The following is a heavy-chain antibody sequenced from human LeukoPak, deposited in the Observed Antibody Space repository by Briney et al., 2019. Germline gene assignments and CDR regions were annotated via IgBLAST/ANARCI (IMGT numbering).Heavy chain of an antibody. J-gene: IGHJ4*02. CDR3: ARGIGY. V-gene: IGHV4-34*01. CDR1: GGSFSGYY. Sequence: SETLSLTCAVYGGSFSGYYWSWIRHPPGKGLEWIGEINHSGSTNYNPSLKSRVTISVDSSKNQFSLKLSSVTAADTAVYYCARGIGYWGQGTLVTVSS. CDR2: INHSGST.